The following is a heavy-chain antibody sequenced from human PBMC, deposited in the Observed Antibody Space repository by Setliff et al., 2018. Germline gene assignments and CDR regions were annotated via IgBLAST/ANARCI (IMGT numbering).Heavy chain of an antibody. V-gene: IGHV3-23*01. CDR1: GDSISSSN. D-gene: IGHD1-26*01. CDR2: ISDSGGST. CDR3: AREVVGAPSAFDI. Sequence: ASETLSLTCTVSGDSISSSNWWSWVRQPPGKGLEWVSVISDSGGSTYYADSVKGRFTISRDNSKNTLYLQMNSLRAEDTAVYYCAREVVGAPSAFDIWGQGTMVTVSS. J-gene: IGHJ3*02.